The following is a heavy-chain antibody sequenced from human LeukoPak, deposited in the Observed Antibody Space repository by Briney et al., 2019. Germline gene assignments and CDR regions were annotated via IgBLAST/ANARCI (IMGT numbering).Heavy chain of an antibody. J-gene: IGHJ4*02. CDR3: ARDRHGCSSTSCYPPSSGYFDY. V-gene: IGHV3-11*01. CDR2: ISSSGSTI. D-gene: IGHD2-2*01. CDR1: GFTFSDYY. Sequence: GGSLRLSCAASGFTFSDYYMSWIRQAPGKGLEWVSYISSSGSTIYYADSVKGRFTMSRDNAKNSLYLQMNSLRAEDTAVYYCARDRHGCSSTSCYPPSSGYFDYWGQGTLVTVSS.